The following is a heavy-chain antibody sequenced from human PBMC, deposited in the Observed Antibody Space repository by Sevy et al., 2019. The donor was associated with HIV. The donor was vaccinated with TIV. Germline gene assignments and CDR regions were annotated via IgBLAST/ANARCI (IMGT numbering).Heavy chain of an antibody. J-gene: IGHJ4*02. CDR2: IYSGGST. V-gene: IGHV3-53*01. CDR3: ARALSGSGSSFDY. Sequence: GGSLRLSCAASGFTVSSNYMSWVRQAPGKGLEWVSVIYSGGSTYYADSLKGRFTISRDNSKNTLYLQMNSLRAEDTAVYYCARALSGSGSSFDYWGQGTLVTVSS. CDR1: GFTVSSNY. D-gene: IGHD3-10*01.